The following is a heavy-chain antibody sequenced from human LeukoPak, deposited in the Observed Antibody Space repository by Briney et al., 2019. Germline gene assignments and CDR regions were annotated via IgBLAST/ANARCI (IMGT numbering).Heavy chain of an antibody. J-gene: IGHJ5*02. D-gene: IGHD4-17*01. CDR1: GFTFSSYG. Sequence: GSLRLSCAASGFTFSSYGMSWIRQPAGKGLEWIGRVSTTGSTNYNPSLKSRVTISLDTSKNQFSLKLTSVTAADTAVYYCATLPGGVTTPNPSWGQGTLVTVSS. CDR2: VSTTGST. CDR3: ATLPGGVTTPNPS. V-gene: IGHV4-59*10.